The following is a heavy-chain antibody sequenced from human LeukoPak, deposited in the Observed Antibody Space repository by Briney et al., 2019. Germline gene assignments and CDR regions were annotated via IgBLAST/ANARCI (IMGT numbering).Heavy chain of an antibody. CDR2: ISSSSSYI. Sequence: GGSLRLSCAASGFTFSSYSMNWVRQAPGRGLEWVSSISSSSSYIYYADSVKGRFTISRDNAKNSLYLQMNSLRAEDTAVYYCAREVGIAYYMDVWGKGTTVTVSS. V-gene: IGHV3-21*01. CDR3: AREVGIAYYMDV. D-gene: IGHD6-13*01. CDR1: GFTFSSYS. J-gene: IGHJ6*03.